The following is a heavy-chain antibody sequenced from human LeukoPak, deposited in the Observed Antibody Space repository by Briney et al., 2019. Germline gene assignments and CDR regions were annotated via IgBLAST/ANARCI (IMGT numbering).Heavy chain of an antibody. CDR3: ARALVVPAVNQPIDY. D-gene: IGHD2-2*01. CDR1: GYTFTSYG. Sequence: ASVKVSCKASGYTFTSYGISWVRQAPGQGLEWMGWISAYNGNTNYAQKLQGRVTMTTDTSTSTAYMELRSLRSDDTAVYYCARALVVPAVNQPIDYWGQGTLVTVSS. J-gene: IGHJ4*02. CDR2: ISAYNGNT. V-gene: IGHV1-18*01.